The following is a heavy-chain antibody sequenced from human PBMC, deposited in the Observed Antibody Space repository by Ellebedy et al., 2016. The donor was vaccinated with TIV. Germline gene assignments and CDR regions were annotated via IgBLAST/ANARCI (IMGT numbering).Heavy chain of an antibody. V-gene: IGHV1-18*01. CDR3: ARARNWGIITGLDY. J-gene: IGHJ4*02. D-gene: IGHD1-20*01. CDR2: ISADNGNT. Sequence: ASVKVSCXASGDTFINYGVTWVRQAPGQGLEWMGWISADNGNTNYAQRLQGRVAMTTDTSTSTAYLELRSLRSDDTAVYYCARARNWGIITGLDYWGQGSLVTVSS. CDR1: GDTFINYG.